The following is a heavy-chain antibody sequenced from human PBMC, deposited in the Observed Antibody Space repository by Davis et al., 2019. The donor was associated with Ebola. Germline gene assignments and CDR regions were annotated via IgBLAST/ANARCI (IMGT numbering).Heavy chain of an antibody. V-gene: IGHV1-8*01. CDR2: MNPNTGKT. CDR1: GFSFTSYD. J-gene: IGHJ5*02. Sequence: AASVKVSCKAFGFSFTSYDMNWVRQATGQGLEWMGWMNPNTGKTGYAQKFQGRVSLTMDTSISTSYMELSSLTSDDTAIYYCARGVAYLGRFDPWGQGTLVTVSS. D-gene: IGHD7-27*01. CDR3: ARGVAYLGRFDP.